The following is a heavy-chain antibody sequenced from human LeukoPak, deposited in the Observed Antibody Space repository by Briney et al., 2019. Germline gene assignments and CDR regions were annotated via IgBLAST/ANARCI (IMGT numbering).Heavy chain of an antibody. D-gene: IGHD2/OR15-2a*01. CDR3: VKDGAATPTLFGFYHFDY. CDR1: GFTFSSYA. CDR2: IGASGDNK. J-gene: IGHJ4*02. Sequence: QAGGSLRLSCAASGFTFSSYAMSWVRLAPGKGLEWVSAIGASGDNKYYADSVKGRFTISRDNSKNTLNLQMNSLTAEDTAEYYCVKDGAATPTLFGFYHFDYWGQGTLVTVSS. V-gene: IGHV3-23*01.